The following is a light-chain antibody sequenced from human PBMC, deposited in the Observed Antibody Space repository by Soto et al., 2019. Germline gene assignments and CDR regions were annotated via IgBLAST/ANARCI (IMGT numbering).Light chain of an antibody. CDR3: CSYSGTYSFV. CDR1: SSDIGNYNY. Sequence: QFALTQPRSVSGSPGQSVTISCTGTSSDIGNYNYVSWYQQHPGKAPKLLIYDVTKRPSGVPDRFSGSKSGNTASLTISGLQAEDEADYYCCSYSGTYSFVFGTGTKVTVL. V-gene: IGLV2-11*01. J-gene: IGLJ1*01. CDR2: DVT.